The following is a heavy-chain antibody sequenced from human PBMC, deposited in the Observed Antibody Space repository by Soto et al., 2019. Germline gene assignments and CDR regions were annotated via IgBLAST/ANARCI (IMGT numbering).Heavy chain of an antibody. CDR3: ARESGSDAFDI. CDR2: ISGSTGNI. CDR1: GFTFSGYY. V-gene: IGHV3-11*01. Sequence: PGGSLRLSCAASGFTFSGYYMTWIRQAPGKGLEWVSYISGSTGNIYYADSVKGRFTISRDNAKDSLYLQMNSLRAEDTAVYYCARESGSDAFDIWGQGTMVTVSS. J-gene: IGHJ3*02.